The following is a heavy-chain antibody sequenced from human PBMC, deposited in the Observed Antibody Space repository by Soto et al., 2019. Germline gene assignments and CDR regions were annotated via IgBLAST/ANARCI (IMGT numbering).Heavy chain of an antibody. D-gene: IGHD6-13*01. CDR2: IYPGDSDT. CDR3: ARAEAAAGPFDY. V-gene: IGHV5-51*01. Sequence: GESLKISCNGSGYSFTSYWIGWVLQMPGKGLEWMGIIYPGDSDTIYSPSFQCQVTISADKSISTAYLQWSSLKASDTAMYYCARAEAAAGPFDYWGQGTLVTVSS. CDR1: GYSFTSYW. J-gene: IGHJ4*02.